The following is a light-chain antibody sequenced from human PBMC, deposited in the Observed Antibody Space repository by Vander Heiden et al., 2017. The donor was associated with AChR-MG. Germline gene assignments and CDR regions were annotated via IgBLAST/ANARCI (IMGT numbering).Light chain of an antibody. J-gene: IGKJ1*01. CDR3: QRDDVTPQT. CDR1: QDIRNA. Sequence: DIHMTQSPSSLSASVGDRVTLTCRASQDIRNALAWYQQKPGKAPALLLYATSRLQSGVPSRFSGGGSGTDFTLTISSLQPEDFATYVCQRDDVTPQTFGQGTKLEIK. V-gene: IGKV1-NL1*01. CDR2: ATS.